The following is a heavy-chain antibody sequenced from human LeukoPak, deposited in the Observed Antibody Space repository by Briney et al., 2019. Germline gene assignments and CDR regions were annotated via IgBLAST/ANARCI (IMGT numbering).Heavy chain of an antibody. V-gene: IGHV3-7*01. CDR2: INQDGTEK. CDR1: GFTFSRYW. CDR3: VKEGGRVHYGSGGCFDY. Sequence: GASLRLSCAASGFTFSRYWMSWVRQAPGKGLEWVANINQDGTEKYYVDSVKGRFTISRDNSKNALYLQMSSLRDEDTAVYYCVKEGGRVHYGSGGCFDYWGQGTLVTVSS. J-gene: IGHJ4*02. D-gene: IGHD3-10*01.